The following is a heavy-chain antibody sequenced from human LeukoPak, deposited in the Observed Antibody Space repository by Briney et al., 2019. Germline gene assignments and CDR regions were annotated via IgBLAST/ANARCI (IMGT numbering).Heavy chain of an antibody. D-gene: IGHD3-16*01. CDR1: GDSMDVYY. V-gene: IGHV4-59*01. CDR2: IFSSGAT. Sequence: SETLSLTCTVVGDSMDVYYWTWLRQAPGKGLEWNGYIFSSGATNYNRSLKSRVTILIDTSKKNFSLTLKSVTAADTAIYYCARLYYPDRGQWYYYDSWGQGTLVTVSS. CDR3: ARLYYPDRGQWYYYDS. J-gene: IGHJ4*02.